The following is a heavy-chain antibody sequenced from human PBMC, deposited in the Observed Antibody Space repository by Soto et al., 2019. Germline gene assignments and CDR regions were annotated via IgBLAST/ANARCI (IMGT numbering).Heavy chain of an antibody. D-gene: IGHD2-2*01. Sequence: EMQLLESGGGLGQPGGSLRLSCVASPITVYNFAAMSWVRQTPERGLVLVSTISGRGDHRYYADSVKGRFTISRDNSKKRLYLQMGGLRVDDTAVYYCAKDRALENQTPYGMDVWGQGTTVTV. V-gene: IGHV3-23*01. J-gene: IGHJ6*02. CDR2: ISGRGDHR. CDR3: AKDRALENQTPYGMDV. CDR1: PITVYNFAA.